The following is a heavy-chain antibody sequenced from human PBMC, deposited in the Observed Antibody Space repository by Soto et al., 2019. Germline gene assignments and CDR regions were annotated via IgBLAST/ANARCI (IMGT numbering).Heavy chain of an antibody. V-gene: IGHV3-74*01. J-gene: IGHJ1*01. Sequence: GGSLRLSCAASGFTFSSYWMHWVRQAPGKGLVWVSRINSDGSSTSYADSVKGRFTISRDNAKNTLYLQMNSLRAEDTAVYYCAKGALPYGDYAPGYFQHWGQGTLVTVSS. D-gene: IGHD4-17*01. CDR1: GFTFSSYW. CDR2: INSDGSST. CDR3: AKGALPYGDYAPGYFQH.